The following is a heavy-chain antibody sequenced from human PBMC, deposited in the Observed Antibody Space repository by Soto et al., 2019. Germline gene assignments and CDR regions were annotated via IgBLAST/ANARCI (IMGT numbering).Heavy chain of an antibody. Sequence: SFAASGFTFSNAWMNWVRQAPGKGLEWVGRIKSKTDGGTTDYAAPVKGRFTISRDDSKNTLYLQMNSLKTEDTAVYYCTTEQDYYGMDVWGQGTTVTVSS. V-gene: IGHV3-15*07. CDR2: IKSKTDGGTT. CDR1: GFTFSNAW. J-gene: IGHJ6*02. CDR3: TTEQDYYGMDV.